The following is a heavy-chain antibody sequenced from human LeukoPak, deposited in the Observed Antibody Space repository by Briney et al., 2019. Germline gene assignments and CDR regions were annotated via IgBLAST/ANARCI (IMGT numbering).Heavy chain of an antibody. V-gene: IGHV3-30*04. D-gene: IGHD3-10*01. J-gene: IGHJ4*02. CDR1: GFTFSSYA. Sequence: GGSLRLSCAASGFTFSSYAMHWVRQAPGKGLEWVAVISYDGSNKYYADSVKGRFTISRDNSKNTLYLQMNSLRAEDTAVYYCARDPSSSMVRGVMFSFFRNWGQGTLVTVSS. CDR3: ARDPSSSMVRGVMFSFFRN. CDR2: ISYDGSNK.